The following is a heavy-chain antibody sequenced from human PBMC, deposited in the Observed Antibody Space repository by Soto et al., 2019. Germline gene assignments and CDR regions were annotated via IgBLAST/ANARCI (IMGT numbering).Heavy chain of an antibody. CDR2: ISYDGSNK. J-gene: IGHJ4*02. CDR1: GFTFSSYA. D-gene: IGHD3-22*01. CDR3: ARSYYYDSSNYFDY. V-gene: IGHV3-30-3*01. Sequence: GGSLRLSCAASGFTFSSYAMHWVRQAPGKGLEWVAVISYDGSNKYYADSVKGRFTISRDNSKNTLYLQMNSLRAEDTAVYYCARSYYYDSSNYFDYWGQGTLVTVSS.